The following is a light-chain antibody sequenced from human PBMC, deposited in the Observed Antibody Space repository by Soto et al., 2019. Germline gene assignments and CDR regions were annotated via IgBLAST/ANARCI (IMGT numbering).Light chain of an antibody. V-gene: IGKV3-20*01. J-gene: IGKJ4*01. Sequence: EFVLPQSPGTLSLSPGASATLSCRASQTVRNNYLAWYQQKPGQAPRLLIYDASSRATGIPDRFSGGGSGTDFTLTISRLEPEEFAVYYCQQFSSYPLTFGGGTKVDIK. CDR1: QTVRNNY. CDR2: DAS. CDR3: QQFSSYPLT.